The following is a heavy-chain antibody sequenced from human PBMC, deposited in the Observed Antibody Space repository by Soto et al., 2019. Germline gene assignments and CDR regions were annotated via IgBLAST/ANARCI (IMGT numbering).Heavy chain of an antibody. J-gene: IGHJ4*02. CDR2: IRPDGSGA. CDR3: VKSPGSNAYYHNDY. V-gene: IGHV3-74*01. D-gene: IGHD3-16*01. CDR1: GFTLSTYW. Sequence: GGSLRLSCAASGFTLSTYWMHWFRQAPGKGLVWVARIRPDGSGATYADSVKGRFTISRDNAKDTLYLQMNSLRAEDAAVYYCVKSPGSNAYYHNDYWCQGALVTVSP.